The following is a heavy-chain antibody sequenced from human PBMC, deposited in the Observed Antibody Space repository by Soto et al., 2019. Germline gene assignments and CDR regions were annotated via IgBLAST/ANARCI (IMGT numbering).Heavy chain of an antibody. J-gene: IGHJ5*02. CDR1: GDSISSYY. Sequence: PSETLSLTCTVSGDSISSYYWSWIRQPPGKGLEWIGDINHSGSTNYNPSLKSRVTISVDTSKNQFSLKLSSVTAADTAVYYCARERPDGARLDPWGQGTLVTVSS. CDR3: ARERPDGARLDP. V-gene: IGHV4-34*01. D-gene: IGHD6-6*01. CDR2: INHSGST.